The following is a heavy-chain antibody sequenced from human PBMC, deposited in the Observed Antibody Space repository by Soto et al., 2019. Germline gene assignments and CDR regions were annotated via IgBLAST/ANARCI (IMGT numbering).Heavy chain of an antibody. D-gene: IGHD3-10*01. CDR3: AREVGSGRYLNWFDP. V-gene: IGHV4-30-4*01. CDR1: GGSISSGDYY. CDR2: IYYSGST. Sequence: PSETLSLTCTVSGGSISSGDYYWRWLRQPPGKGLEWIGYIYYSGSTYYNPSLKSRVTISVDTSKNQFSLKLSSVTAADTAVYYCAREVGSGRYLNWFDPWGQGTLVTVSS. J-gene: IGHJ5*02.